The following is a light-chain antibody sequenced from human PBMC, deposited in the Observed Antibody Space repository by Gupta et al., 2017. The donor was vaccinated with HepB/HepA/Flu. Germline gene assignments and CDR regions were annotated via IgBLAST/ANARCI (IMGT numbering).Light chain of an antibody. CDR1: QNIDKY. CDR3: QKSYSFTRT. Sequence: DIQMTQFPSSLSASVGDRVTITCRASQNIDKYLNWYQQKSGRAPEVLIYAASTLQTGVPSRFSGRGSGTDFSLTINNLQPEDVATYYCQKSYSFTRTFGQGTKVEIE. CDR2: AAS. V-gene: IGKV1-39*01. J-gene: IGKJ1*01.